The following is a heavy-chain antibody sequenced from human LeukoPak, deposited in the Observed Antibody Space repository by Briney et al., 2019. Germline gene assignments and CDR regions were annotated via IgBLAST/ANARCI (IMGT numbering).Heavy chain of an antibody. CDR3: ARGKEDYDFWSGYYMTFGYFDY. CDR1: GYTFTSYG. J-gene: IGHJ4*02. D-gene: IGHD3-3*01. CDR2: ISAYNGNT. Sequence: ASVEVSCKASGYTFTSYGISWVRQAPGQGLEWMGWISAYNGNTNYAQKLQGRVTMTTDTSTSTAYMELRSLRSDDTAVYYCARGKEDYDFWSGYYMTFGYFDYWGQGTLVTVSS. V-gene: IGHV1-18*01.